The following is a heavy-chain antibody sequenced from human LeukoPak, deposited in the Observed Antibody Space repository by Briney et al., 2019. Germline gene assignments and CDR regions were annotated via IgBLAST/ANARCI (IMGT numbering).Heavy chain of an antibody. CDR1: GFTVNSKY. J-gene: IGHJ4*02. V-gene: IGHV3-23*01. Sequence: PGGSLRLSCTASGFTVNSKYMSWVRQAPGKGLEWVSAISGSGGSTYYADSVKGRFTISRDNSKNTLYLQMNSLRAEDTAVYYCAKGESYDFFDYWGQGTLVTVSS. CDR2: ISGSGGST. D-gene: IGHD3-3*01. CDR3: AKGESYDFFDY.